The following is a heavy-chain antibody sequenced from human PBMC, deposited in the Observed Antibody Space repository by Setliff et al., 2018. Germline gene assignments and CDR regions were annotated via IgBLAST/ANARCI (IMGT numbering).Heavy chain of an antibody. Sequence: ASVKVSCKASGYTFAGYYLHWVRQAPGQGLQWMGWINPNTGETDYAPRFQGRVTMTRDTSLSTAYLEVRSLRSDDTAVYYCARVPRLEWLLPTFDSWGQGTLVTVSS. CDR2: INPNTGET. CDR1: GYTFAGYY. CDR3: ARVPRLEWLLPTFDS. V-gene: IGHV1-2*02. D-gene: IGHD3-3*01. J-gene: IGHJ4*02.